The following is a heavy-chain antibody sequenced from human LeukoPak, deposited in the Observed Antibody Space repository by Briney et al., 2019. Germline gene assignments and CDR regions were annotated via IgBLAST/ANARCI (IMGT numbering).Heavy chain of an antibody. CDR2: ISRDGSDK. D-gene: IGHD1-7*01. Sequence: GGSLRLSCAASGFTFSDYAMHWVRQAPGKGLEWVAVISRDGSDKYYPGSVRGRFTISRDNSKNTIYLQMDSLRAEDTAIYYCARDYWWNYDYWGQGTLVTVSS. CDR1: GFTFSDYA. J-gene: IGHJ4*02. V-gene: IGHV3-30-3*01. CDR3: ARDYWWNYDY.